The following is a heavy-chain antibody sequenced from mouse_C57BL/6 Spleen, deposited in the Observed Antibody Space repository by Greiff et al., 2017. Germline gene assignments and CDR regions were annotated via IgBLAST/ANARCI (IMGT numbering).Heavy chain of an antibody. CDR2: INPNNGGT. J-gene: IGHJ4*01. CDR3: ARGGTGARDY. CDR1: GYTFTDYY. V-gene: IGHV1-26*01. D-gene: IGHD3-3*01. Sequence: VQLQQSGPELVKPGASVKISCKASGYTFTDYYMNWVKQSHGKSLEWIGDINPNNGGTSYNQKFKGKATLTVDKSSSTAYMELRSLTSEDSAVYYCARGGTGARDYWGQGTSVTVSS.